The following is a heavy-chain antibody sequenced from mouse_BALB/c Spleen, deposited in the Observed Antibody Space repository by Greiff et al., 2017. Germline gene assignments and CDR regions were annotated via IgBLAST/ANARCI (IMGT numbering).Heavy chain of an antibody. V-gene: IGHV2-9*02. CDR2: IWAGGST. Sequence: VKLVESGPGLVAPSQSLSITCTVSGFSLTSYGVHWVRQPPGKGLEWLGVIWAGGSTNYNSALMSRLSISKDNSKSQVFLKMNSLQTDDTARYYCARDGTGRFAYWGQGTLVTVSA. CDR1: GFSLTSYG. J-gene: IGHJ3*01. D-gene: IGHD4-1*01. CDR3: ARDGTGRFAY.